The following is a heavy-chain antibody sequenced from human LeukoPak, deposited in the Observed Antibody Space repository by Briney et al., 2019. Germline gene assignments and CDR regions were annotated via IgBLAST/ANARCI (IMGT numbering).Heavy chain of an antibody. CDR3: ARRYRTYSSCYSEY. Sequence: GGSLRLSCAASGFIFSDYYMTWLRQAPGKGLEWIAYIGTSGSPIYYADSAKGRFTISRDNAKNSLYLQMNSLRAVDTAVYYCARRYRTYSSCYSEYWGQGTLLTVSS. CDR2: IGTSGSPI. D-gene: IGHD6-19*01. J-gene: IGHJ4*02. CDR1: GFIFSDYY. V-gene: IGHV3-11*01.